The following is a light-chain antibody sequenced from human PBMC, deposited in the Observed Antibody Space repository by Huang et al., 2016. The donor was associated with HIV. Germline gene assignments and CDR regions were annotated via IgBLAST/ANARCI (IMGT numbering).Light chain of an antibody. V-gene: IGKV3-15*01. CDR3: HQYNNWLLS. J-gene: IGKJ4*01. Sequence: IVMTQSPATLSVSPGERVTLSCRANRSVSTNLAWYQLRPGQAPRLLIYGSSTRAPGVPARFSGSGSGTDFSLTINSLQSEDFALYYCHQYNNWLLSFGGGTRVDI. CDR1: RSVSTN. CDR2: GSS.